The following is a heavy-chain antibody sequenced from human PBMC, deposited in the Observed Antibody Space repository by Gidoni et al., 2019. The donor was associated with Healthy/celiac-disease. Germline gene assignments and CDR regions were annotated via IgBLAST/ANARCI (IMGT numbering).Heavy chain of an antibody. Sequence: QVQLQQWGAGLLKPSETLSLTCAVYGWSFSGSYWSWIRQPPGKGLEWIGEINHSGSTNYNPSLKSRVTISGDTSKNQFSLKLSSVTAADTAVYYCARGWGSGSYWIGLPSYYFDYWGQGTLVTVSS. CDR2: INHSGST. V-gene: IGHV4-34*01. CDR1: GWSFSGSY. CDR3: ARGWGSGSYWIGLPSYYFDY. D-gene: IGHD1-26*01. J-gene: IGHJ4*02.